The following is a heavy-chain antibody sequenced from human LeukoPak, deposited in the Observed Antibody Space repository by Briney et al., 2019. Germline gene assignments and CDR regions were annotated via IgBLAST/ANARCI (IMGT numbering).Heavy chain of an antibody. J-gene: IGHJ4*02. CDR3: ARANYGSGTYYFDY. Sequence: GGSLRLSCAASGFTFRSYAMHWVRQAPGKGLEWVAVISYDGSNKYYADSVKGRFTISRDNSKNTLYLQMNSLRAEDTAVYYCARANYGSGTYYFDYWGQGTLVTVSS. V-gene: IGHV3-30-3*01. D-gene: IGHD3-10*01. CDR1: GFTFRSYA. CDR2: ISYDGSNK.